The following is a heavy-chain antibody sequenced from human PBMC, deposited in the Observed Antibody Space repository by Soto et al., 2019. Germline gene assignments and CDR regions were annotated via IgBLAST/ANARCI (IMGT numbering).Heavy chain of an antibody. CDR2: IYYSGST. CDR3: ARANYYDSSGPDY. Sequence: PSETLSLTCTVSGGSISSGDYYWSWIRQPPGKGLEWTGYIYYSGSTYYNPSLKSRVTISVDTSKNQFSLKLSSVTAADTAVYYCARANYYDSSGPDYWGQGTLVTVSS. V-gene: IGHV4-30-4*01. J-gene: IGHJ4*02. CDR1: GGSISSGDYY. D-gene: IGHD3-22*01.